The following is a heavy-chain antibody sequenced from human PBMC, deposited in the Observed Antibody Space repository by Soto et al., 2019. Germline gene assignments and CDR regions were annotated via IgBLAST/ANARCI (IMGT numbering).Heavy chain of an antibody. CDR1: GFTISNYG. J-gene: IGHJ6*02. CDR2: ISYDGTIT. CDR3: ATTRVGPCSSSICFSGIFDGMDV. V-gene: IGHV3-30-3*01. Sequence: GGSLRLACAASGFTISNYGMHWVRQAPGKGLEWVAVISYDGTITYYADSVKGRFTISRDNSKNTLYLQMNSLRTEDTAVYYCATTRVGPCSSSICFSGIFDGMDVWGQGTTVTVSS. D-gene: IGHD2-2*01.